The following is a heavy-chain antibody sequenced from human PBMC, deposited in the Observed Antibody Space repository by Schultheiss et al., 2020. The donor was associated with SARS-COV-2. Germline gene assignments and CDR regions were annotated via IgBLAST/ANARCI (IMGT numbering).Heavy chain of an antibody. CDR3: ARHFTLFSSSYFIGSLNWFDP. CDR1: GYSISSGGYY. D-gene: IGHD6-13*01. V-gene: IGHV4-31*11. J-gene: IGHJ5*02. Sequence: SETLSLTCAVSGYSISSGGYYWSWIRQHPGKGLEWIGYIYYSGSTYYNPSLKSRVTISVDTSKNQFSLKLSSVTAADTAVYYCARHFTLFSSSYFIGSLNWFDPWGQGTLVTVSS. CDR2: IYYSGST.